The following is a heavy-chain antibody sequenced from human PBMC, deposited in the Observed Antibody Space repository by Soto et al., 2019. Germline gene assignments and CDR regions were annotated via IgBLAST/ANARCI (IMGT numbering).Heavy chain of an antibody. J-gene: IGHJ5*02. CDR1: GYAFTSYW. Sequence: GESLKISCTGSGYAFTSYWIAWVRQMPGKGLEWMGIIHPGDSDTRYSPSFQGQVTISADKSITTAYLQWSSLKASDTAMYYCARGYCTTTICDPWFDPWGQGTLVTVSS. CDR2: IHPGDSDT. D-gene: IGHD2-2*01. V-gene: IGHV5-51*01. CDR3: ARGYCTTTICDPWFDP.